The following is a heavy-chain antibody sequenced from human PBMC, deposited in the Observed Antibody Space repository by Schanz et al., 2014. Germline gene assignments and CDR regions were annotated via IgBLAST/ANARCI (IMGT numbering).Heavy chain of an antibody. CDR3: ARDNGRIPAANSFDY. CDR2: ISGYTGDT. CDR1: GYTFSDYG. V-gene: IGHV1-18*01. J-gene: IGHJ4*02. D-gene: IGHD1-26*01. Sequence: QVQVVQSGDEVKKPGASVKVSCKTSGYTFSDYGITWVRQAPGQGPEWIGWISGYTGDTKYAQKFQHRVIMTTDRTTSTVYMELRSLRFDDTAVYFCARDNGRIPAANSFDYWGQGTRVTVSS.